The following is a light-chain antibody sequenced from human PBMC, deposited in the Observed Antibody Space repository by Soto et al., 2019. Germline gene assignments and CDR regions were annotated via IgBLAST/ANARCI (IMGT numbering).Light chain of an antibody. V-gene: IGLV8-61*01. J-gene: IGLJ3*02. CDR1: SGSVSSSYY. CDR2: NTT. CDR3: ALVMRIGLGV. Sequence: QTVVTQEPSFSVSPGGTITLTCGLTSGSVSSSYYPSWYQQTPGQAPRTLTYNTTTRSSGVPDRFSGSILGSKAALTITGAQADDEADYYCALVMRIGLGVFGGGTKVTVL.